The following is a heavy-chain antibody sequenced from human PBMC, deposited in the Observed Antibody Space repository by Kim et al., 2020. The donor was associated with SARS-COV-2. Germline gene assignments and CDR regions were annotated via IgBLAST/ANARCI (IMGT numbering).Heavy chain of an antibody. J-gene: IGHJ4*02. CDR3: ARETIAVAGFDY. D-gene: IGHD6-19*01. V-gene: IGHV4-39*07. Sequence: YYNPSLKSRVTISVDTSKNQFSLKLSSVTAADTAVYYCARETIAVAGFDYWGQGTLVTVSS.